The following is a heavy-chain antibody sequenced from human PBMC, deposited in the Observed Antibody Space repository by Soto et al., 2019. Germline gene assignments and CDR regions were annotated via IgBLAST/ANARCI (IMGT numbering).Heavy chain of an antibody. V-gene: IGHV4-34*01. CDR2: INHSGST. CDR3: ARGGTYYYGAGSYRYYYYGMDV. D-gene: IGHD3-10*01. CDR1: GGSFSGYY. Sequence: QVQLQQWGAGLLKPSETLSLTCAVYGGSFSGYYWSWIRQPPGKGLEWIGEINHSGSTNYNPSLRDRGTRSVDESQDRSPLNLSSVTAADAAVYYCARGGTYYYGAGSYRYYYYGMDVWGQGTTVTVSS. J-gene: IGHJ6*02.